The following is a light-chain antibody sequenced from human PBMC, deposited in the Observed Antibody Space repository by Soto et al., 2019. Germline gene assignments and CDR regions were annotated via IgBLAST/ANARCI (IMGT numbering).Light chain of an antibody. V-gene: IGLV2-14*02. J-gene: IGLJ1*01. CDR2: EVN. CDR1: SSNVGSYKL. Sequence: QSALTQPASVSGSPGQSITISCTGTSSNVGSYKLVSWYQQHPGKAPKLMIFEVNKRPSGVSNRFSGSKSGNTASLTISGLKVEDEADYYCCSFTNTITRYAFGTGTKLTVL. CDR3: CSFTNTITRYA.